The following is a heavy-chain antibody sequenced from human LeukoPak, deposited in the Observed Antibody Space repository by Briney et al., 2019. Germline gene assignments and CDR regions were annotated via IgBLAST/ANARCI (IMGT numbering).Heavy chain of an antibody. V-gene: IGHV4-4*07. CDR2: IYTSGST. CDR1: GGSISSYY. D-gene: IGHD3-10*01. CDR3: ARDLSSGLLWFGEYQSWFDP. J-gene: IGHJ5*02. Sequence: SETLSLTCTVSGGSISSYYWSWIRQPAGKGLEWIGRIYTSGSTNYNPSLKSRVTMSVDTSKNQFSLKLSSVTAAATAVYYCARDLSSGLLWFGEYQSWFDPWGQGTLVTVSS.